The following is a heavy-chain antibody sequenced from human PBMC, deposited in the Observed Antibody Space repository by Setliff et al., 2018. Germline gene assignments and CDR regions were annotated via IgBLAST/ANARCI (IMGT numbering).Heavy chain of an antibody. D-gene: IGHD4-17*01. V-gene: IGHV3-49*04. Sequence: GGSLRLSCTASGFTFGDYAMSWVRQAPGKGLEWVGFIRSKAYGGTTEYAASVKGRFTISRDDSKSIAYLQMNSLKPEDTAVYYCTSAGGDYGARADYWGQGTLVTVSS. CDR3: TSAGGDYGARADY. CDR2: IRSKAYGGTT. J-gene: IGHJ4*02. CDR1: GFTFGDYA.